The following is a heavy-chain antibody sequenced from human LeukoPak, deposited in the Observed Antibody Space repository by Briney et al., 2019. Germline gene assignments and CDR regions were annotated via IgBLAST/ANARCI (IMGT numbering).Heavy chain of an antibody. CDR3: ARQKDTAMVNFDY. D-gene: IGHD5-18*01. J-gene: IGHJ4*02. CDR1: GGSITSSSYY. CDR2: IYYSGST. Sequence: SETLSLTCTVSGGSITSSSYYWGWIRQPPGKGLEWIGRIYYSGSTYHNPSLKSRVTISVDTSKNQFSLKLSSVTAADTAVYYCARQKDTAMVNFDYWGQGTLVTVSS. V-gene: IGHV4-39*01.